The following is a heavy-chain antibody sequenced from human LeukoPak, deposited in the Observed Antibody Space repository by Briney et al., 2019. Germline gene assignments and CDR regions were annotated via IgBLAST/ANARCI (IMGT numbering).Heavy chain of an antibody. CDR3: ARDRSLHSEY. J-gene: IGHJ4*02. D-gene: IGHD2-15*01. Sequence: GASVKVSCKASGYTFTSYGNSWVPQAPGQGLEWMGWISAYKGKTNYAQKLQGRVTMTTDTSTSTAYMELRSLRSDDTAVYYCARDRSLHSEYWGQGTLVTVSS. CDR2: ISAYKGKT. V-gene: IGHV1-18*01. CDR1: GYTFTSYG.